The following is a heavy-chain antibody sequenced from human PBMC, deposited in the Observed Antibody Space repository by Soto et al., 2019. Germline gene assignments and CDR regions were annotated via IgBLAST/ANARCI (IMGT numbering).Heavy chain of an antibody. V-gene: IGHV3-30*03. J-gene: IGHJ6*02. CDR3: ATKVRVTNYIYYGMDV. CDR2: IAFDGSQE. D-gene: IGHD2-21*02. CDR1: GFSFNTSG. Sequence: QVQLVESGGGAVQPGRALRLSCAASGFSFNTSGMHWVRQAPGKGLEWVAVIAFDGSQEFYGDSVRGRFTISRDNSTNTLFLQMKSLSPEDTAVYYCATKVRVTNYIYYGMDVWGQGTTVTVSS.